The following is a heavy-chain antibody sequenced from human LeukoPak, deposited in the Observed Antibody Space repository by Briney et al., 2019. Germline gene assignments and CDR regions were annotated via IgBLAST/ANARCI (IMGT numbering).Heavy chain of an antibody. CDR2: ISSSSRTI. D-gene: IGHD6-19*01. CDR1: GFTFSSYS. V-gene: IGHV3-48*02. Sequence: GGSLTLSCAASGFTFSSYSMNWVRQAPGEGLEWVSYISSSSRTIYYADSVKGRFTISRDNAKNSLYLQMNSLRDEDTAVYYCARDLPPGSSGWYLGYWGQGTLVTVSS. CDR3: ARDLPPGSSGWYLGY. J-gene: IGHJ4*02.